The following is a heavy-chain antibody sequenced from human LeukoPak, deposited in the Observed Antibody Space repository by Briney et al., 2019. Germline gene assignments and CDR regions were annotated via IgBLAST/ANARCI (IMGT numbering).Heavy chain of an antibody. CDR2: ISGSGGST. Sequence: GGSLGLSCAASGFTFSSYAMSWVRQAPGKGLEWVSAISGSGGSTYYADSVKGRFTISRDNSKNTLYLQMNSLRAEDTAVYYCAKESGYSYGLYGMDVWGQGTTVTVSS. CDR1: GFTFSSYA. D-gene: IGHD5-18*01. J-gene: IGHJ6*02. CDR3: AKESGYSYGLYGMDV. V-gene: IGHV3-23*01.